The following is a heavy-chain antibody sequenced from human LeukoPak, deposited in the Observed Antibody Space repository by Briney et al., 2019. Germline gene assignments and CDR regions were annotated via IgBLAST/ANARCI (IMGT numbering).Heavy chain of an antibody. CDR2: ISYDGSNK. CDR1: GFTFSSYG. V-gene: IGHV3-30*03. CDR3: ARDMYYYDSSGYSPFDY. Sequence: GRSLRLSCAASGFTFSSYGMHWVRQAPGKGLEWVAVISYDGSNKYYADSVKGRFTISRDNSKNTLYLQMNSLRAEDTAVYYCARDMYYYDSSGYSPFDYWGQGTLVTVSS. J-gene: IGHJ4*02. D-gene: IGHD3-22*01.